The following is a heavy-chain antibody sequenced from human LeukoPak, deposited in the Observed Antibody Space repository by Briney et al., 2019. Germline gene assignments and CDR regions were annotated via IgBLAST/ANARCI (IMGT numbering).Heavy chain of an antibody. CDR2: LSTEGDT. J-gene: IGHJ4*02. D-gene: IGHD6-19*01. Sequence: GGALRLSCAASGLNFSRYAMSWVRQAPGKGLEWVSSLSTEGDTYYTDSVKSRFTISRDVSRNTLFLQMISLRAEDTALYYCARSRSGSVAGTSDYWGQGTLVIVSS. CDR1: GLNFSRYA. V-gene: IGHV3-23*01. CDR3: ARSRSGSVAGTSDY.